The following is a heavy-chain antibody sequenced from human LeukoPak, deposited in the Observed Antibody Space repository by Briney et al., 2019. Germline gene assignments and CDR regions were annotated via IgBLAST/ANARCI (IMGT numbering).Heavy chain of an antibody. CDR3: ARDRSTTLYCSGGSCLQPDAFDI. J-gene: IGHJ3*02. CDR2: ISAYNGNT. CDR1: GYTFTSYG. D-gene: IGHD2-15*01. V-gene: IGHV1-18*01. Sequence: ASVKVSCKASGYTFTSYGISWVRQAPGQGLEWMGWISAYNGNTNYAQKLQGRVTMTTNTSTSTAYMELRSLRSDDTAVYYCARDRSTTLYCSGGSCLQPDAFDIWGQGTMVTVSS.